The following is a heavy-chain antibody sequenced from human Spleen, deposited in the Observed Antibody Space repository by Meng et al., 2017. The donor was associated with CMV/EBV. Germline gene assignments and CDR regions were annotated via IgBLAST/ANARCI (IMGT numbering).Heavy chain of an antibody. CDR3: ARCGAIKCYLFDY. V-gene: IGHV4-34*01. D-gene: IGHD2-21*01. CDR1: GGSLRNHF. CDR2: VSESGNT. Sequence: SETLSLTCVISGGSLRNHFWTWIRQPPGKGLEWVGDVSESGNTSYQSSLKSRVTISVDTSKNQFSLTLNSVTAADSAVYFCARCGAIKCYLFDYWGLGTLVTVSS. J-gene: IGHJ4*02.